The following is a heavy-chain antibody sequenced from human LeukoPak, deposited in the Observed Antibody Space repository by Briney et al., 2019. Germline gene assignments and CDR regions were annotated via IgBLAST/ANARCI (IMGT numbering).Heavy chain of an antibody. Sequence: PGGSLRLSCAASGFTFSSYSMNWVRQAPGTGLEWVSSISSSGSYIYYADSVKGRFTISRDNANKSLYLQLNSLRAEDTAVYFCAREPIYGLNFDYWGQGTLVTVSS. CDR2: ISSSGSYI. V-gene: IGHV3-21*01. J-gene: IGHJ4*02. D-gene: IGHD2/OR15-2a*01. CDR1: GFTFSSYS. CDR3: AREPIYGLNFDY.